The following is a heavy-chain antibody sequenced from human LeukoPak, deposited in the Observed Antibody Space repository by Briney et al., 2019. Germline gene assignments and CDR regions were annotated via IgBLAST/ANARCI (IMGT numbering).Heavy chain of an antibody. CDR2: ISGSGGST. CDR1: GFTFSSYA. V-gene: IGHV3-23*01. J-gene: IGHJ4*02. CDR3: ARYCTFRTCSGTEFDS. D-gene: IGHD2-8*01. Sequence: QPGGSLRLSCAASGFTFSSYAMSWVRQAPGKGLEWVSAISGSGGSTYYADSVKGRFTVSRDTAKNSLYLQMYSLTAEDTALYYCARYCTFRTCSGTEFDSWGPGTLVTVSS.